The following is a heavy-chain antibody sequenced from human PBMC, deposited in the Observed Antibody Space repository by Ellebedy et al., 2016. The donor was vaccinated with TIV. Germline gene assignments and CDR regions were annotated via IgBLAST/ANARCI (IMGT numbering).Heavy chain of an antibody. CDR3: ARVGDSRDYYALGY. Sequence: MPSETLSLTCTVSGGSISSYYWSWIRQHPGKGLEWIGYISYSGSTFYNPSLKSRVTISEDPSENQFSLSLSSVTAADTAVYYCARVGDSRDYYALGYWGQGTLVTVSS. CDR1: GGSISSYY. J-gene: IGHJ4*02. D-gene: IGHD3-22*01. CDR2: ISYSGST. V-gene: IGHV4-59*06.